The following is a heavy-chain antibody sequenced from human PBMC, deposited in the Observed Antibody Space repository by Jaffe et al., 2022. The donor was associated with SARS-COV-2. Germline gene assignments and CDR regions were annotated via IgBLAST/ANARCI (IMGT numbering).Heavy chain of an antibody. V-gene: IGHV1-18*01. CDR3: GRVKSSRSGQPYYYYGMDV. D-gene: IGHD3-3*01. CDR2: ISAYNGNT. Sequence: QVQLVQSGAEVKKPGASVKVSCKASGYTFTSYGISWVRQAPGQGLEWMGWISAYNGNTNYVQKFQGRVTMTTDTSTSTAYMELRSLRADDTAVYYCGRVKSSRSGQPYYYYGMDVWGQGTTVTVSS. CDR1: GYTFTSYG. J-gene: IGHJ6*02.